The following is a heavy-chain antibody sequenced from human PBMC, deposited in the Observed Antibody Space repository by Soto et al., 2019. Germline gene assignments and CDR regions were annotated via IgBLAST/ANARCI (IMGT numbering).Heavy chain of an antibody. D-gene: IGHD2-2*02. J-gene: IGHJ6*02. CDR3: ARETPNIVVVPAAIRDYYYYGMDV. Sequence: ASETLSLTCAVYGGSFSGYYWSWIRQPPGKGLEWIGEINHSGSTNYNPSLKSRVTISVDTSKNQFSLKLSSVTAADTAVYYCARETPNIVVVPAAIRDYYYYGMDVWGQGTTVTVSS. CDR2: INHSGST. CDR1: GGSFSGYY. V-gene: IGHV4-34*01.